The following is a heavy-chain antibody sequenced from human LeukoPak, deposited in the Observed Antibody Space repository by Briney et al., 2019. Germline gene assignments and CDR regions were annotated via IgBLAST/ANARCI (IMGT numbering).Heavy chain of an antibody. CDR2: INPNSGGA. CDR3: ARAPYYDFWSGYLTRDY. V-gene: IGHV1-2*04. J-gene: IGHJ4*02. CDR1: GYTFTGYY. Sequence: ASVKVSCKASGYTFTGYYMHWVRQAPGQGLEWMGWINPNSGGANYAQKFQGWVTMTRDTSISTAYMELSRLRSDDTAVYYCARAPYYDFWSGYLTRDYWGQGTLVTVSS. D-gene: IGHD3-3*01.